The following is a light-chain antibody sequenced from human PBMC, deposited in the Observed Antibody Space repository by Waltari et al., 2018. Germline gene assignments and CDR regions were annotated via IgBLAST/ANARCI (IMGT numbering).Light chain of an antibody. CDR2: DAS. CDR3: QQRSSWTPHT. J-gene: IGKJ2*01. CDR1: QCVGTY. V-gene: IGKV3-11*01. Sequence: EIVLTQSPATLSLSPGETATLSCRASQCVGTYLAWYQQKPGQAPRLLIYDASNRATGIPDRFRGSGSGTDFTLTISSLEPEDFAVYYCQQRSSWTPHTFGQGARLEIK.